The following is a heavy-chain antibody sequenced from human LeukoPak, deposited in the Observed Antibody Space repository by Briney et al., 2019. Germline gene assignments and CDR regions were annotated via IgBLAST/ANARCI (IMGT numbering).Heavy chain of an antibody. CDR2: ISYDGSNK. J-gene: IGHJ6*02. CDR1: GFTFSSYG. V-gene: IGHV3-30*18. CDR3: AKDRAPSALGYYYYGMDV. Sequence: RSLRLSCAASGFTFSSYGMHWVRQAPGKGLEWVAVISYDGSNKYYADSVKGRFTISRDNSKNTLYLQMNSLRAEDTAVYYCAKDRAPSALGYYYYGMDVWGQGTTVTVSS. D-gene: IGHD3-16*01.